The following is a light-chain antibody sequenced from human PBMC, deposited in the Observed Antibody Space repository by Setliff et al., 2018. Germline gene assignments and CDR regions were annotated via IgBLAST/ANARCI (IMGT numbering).Light chain of an antibody. V-gene: IGKV3-20*01. Sequence: EIVLTQSPGTVSLSPGERGTLSCRASQSVSSNFLAWYQQKPGQAPRLLIYGASRRATGIPDRFSGSGSGTDFTLTISRLEPEDFAEYFCQQYGSSPQTFGLGTKVDIK. J-gene: IGKJ1*01. CDR3: QQYGSSPQT. CDR2: GAS. CDR1: QSVSSNF.